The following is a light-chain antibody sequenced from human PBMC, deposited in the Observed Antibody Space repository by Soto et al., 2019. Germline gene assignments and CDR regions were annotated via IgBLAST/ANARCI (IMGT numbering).Light chain of an antibody. J-gene: IGKJ1*01. CDR3: QQSYSTPRT. CDR2: AAS. Sequence: DIQMTQSPSSLSASVGDRVTITSRASQSIHSYLNWYQQKPGKAPKIXIYAASSLQSGVPSRFSGSGSGTDCTLTISSLQPEDFATYYCQQSYSTPRTFGQGTKVDIK. V-gene: IGKV1-39*01. CDR1: QSIHSY.